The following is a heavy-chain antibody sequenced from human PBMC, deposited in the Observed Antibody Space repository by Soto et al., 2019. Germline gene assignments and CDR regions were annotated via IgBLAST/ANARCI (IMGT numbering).Heavy chain of an antibody. V-gene: IGHV3-23*01. CDR3: AKDEISDYVWYDYYCYGMDV. CDR2: ISCSGGST. CDR1: GFPFSSYA. Sequence: GSLRLSCAASGFPFSSYAMSWVRQAPGKGLGWVSAISCSGGSTYYADSVKGRFTISRDNSKNTLYLQMNSLRAEDTAVYYCAKDEISDYVWYDYYCYGMDVWGQGTTVTVSS. D-gene: IGHD4-17*01. J-gene: IGHJ6*02.